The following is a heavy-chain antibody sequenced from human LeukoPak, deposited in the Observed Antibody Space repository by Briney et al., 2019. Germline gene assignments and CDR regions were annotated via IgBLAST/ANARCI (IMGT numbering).Heavy chain of an antibody. D-gene: IGHD3-22*01. Sequence: GGSLRLSCGASGFTFSRYAMSWVRQAPGKGLQWVSEIGGSGGAIYYADSVKGRFTISRDNSRNTLYLQLNALRAEDTAVYYCAKAYGSNGYYQLPIDFWGQGTLVTVSS. CDR1: GFTFSRYA. V-gene: IGHV3-23*01. CDR3: AKAYGSNGYYQLPIDF. J-gene: IGHJ4*02. CDR2: IGGSGGAI.